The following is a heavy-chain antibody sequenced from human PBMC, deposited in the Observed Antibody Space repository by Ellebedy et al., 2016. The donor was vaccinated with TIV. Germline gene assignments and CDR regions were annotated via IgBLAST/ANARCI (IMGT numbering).Heavy chain of an antibody. V-gene: IGHV1-69*13. D-gene: IGHD3-3*01. Sequence: SVKVSXKASRGTFSSYAISWVRQAPGQGLEWMGGIIPIFGTANYAQKFQGRVTITADESTSTAYMELSSLRSEDTAVYYCARDHTARSITIFGVDPYYYYMDVWGKGTTVTVSS. J-gene: IGHJ6*03. CDR2: IIPIFGTA. CDR1: RGTFSSYA. CDR3: ARDHTARSITIFGVDPYYYYMDV.